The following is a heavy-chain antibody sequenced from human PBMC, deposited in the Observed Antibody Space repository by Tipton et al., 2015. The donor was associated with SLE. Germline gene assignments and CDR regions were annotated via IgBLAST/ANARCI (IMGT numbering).Heavy chain of an antibody. CDR3: ARDSQFLPYGMDV. Sequence: TLSLTCTVSGDSISSYYWSWIRQPPGKGLEWIGYIYYSGSTNYNPSLKSRVTISVDTSKNQFSLKLNSVTAADTAVYYCARDSQFLPYGMDVWGQGTTVTVSS. J-gene: IGHJ6*02. CDR2: IYYSGST. V-gene: IGHV4-59*01. D-gene: IGHD5-24*01. CDR1: GDSISSYY.